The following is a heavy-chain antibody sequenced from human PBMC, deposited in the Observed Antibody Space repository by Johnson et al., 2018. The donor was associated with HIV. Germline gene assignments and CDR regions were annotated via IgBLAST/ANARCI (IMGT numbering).Heavy chain of an antibody. CDR3: AKHYYDSSDYPLPFDI. CDR1: GFTFSSHW. CDR2: INSDGSII. D-gene: IGHD3-22*01. V-gene: IGHV3-74*01. Sequence: VQLVESGGDSVQPGGSLRLSCAASGFTFSSHWMHWVRQVPVKGLVWVARINSDGSIINYADSVKGRLTISRDNANNTLFLQMNSLRPEDTAVYYFAKHYYDSSDYPLPFDIWGQGTMVTVSS. J-gene: IGHJ3*02.